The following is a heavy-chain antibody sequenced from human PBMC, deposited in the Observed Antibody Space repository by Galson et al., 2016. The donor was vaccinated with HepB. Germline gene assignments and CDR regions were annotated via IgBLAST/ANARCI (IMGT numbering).Heavy chain of an antibody. CDR2: IYYGGST. D-gene: IGHD1-26*01. J-gene: IGHJ5*02. CDR1: GGSISSAGFY. Sequence: TLSLTCTVSGGSISSAGFYWTWIRRLPGRGLEWIGYIYYGGSTFYNPSLQSRVTMSVDTSNNQFSLRLNSVTAADTAVYYCARDNVMGAKNWFDPWGQGTLVTVSS. CDR3: ARDNVMGAKNWFDP. V-gene: IGHV4-31*03.